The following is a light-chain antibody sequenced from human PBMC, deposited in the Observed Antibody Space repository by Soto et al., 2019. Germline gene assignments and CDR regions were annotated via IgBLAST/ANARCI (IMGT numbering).Light chain of an antibody. CDR1: QSVGTN. V-gene: IGKV3-15*01. Sequence: IVMTQSPATLSVSPGERATLSCRASQSVGTNLAWYQQNPGQAPRLLIFGASTRATGIPARFSGSGSGTDFTLTISSLQSEDFAFYYCQQYSDWLTFGGGTKVEIK. J-gene: IGKJ4*01. CDR3: QQYSDWLT. CDR2: GAS.